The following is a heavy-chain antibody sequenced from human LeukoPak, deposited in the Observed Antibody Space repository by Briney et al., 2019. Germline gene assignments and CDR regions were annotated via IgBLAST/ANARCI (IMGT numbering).Heavy chain of an antibody. CDR3: ARIGTPVSTDAFDI. J-gene: IGHJ3*02. Sequence: PGGSLRLSCAASGFMFSRHWMRWVRQAPGKGLEWVANIKQDGSEKYYVDSVKGRFTISRDNAKNSLYLQMNSLRAEDTAVYYCARIGTPVSTDAFDIWGQGTMVTVSS. V-gene: IGHV3-7*01. CDR2: IKQDGSEK. CDR1: GFMFSRHW. D-gene: IGHD4-11*01.